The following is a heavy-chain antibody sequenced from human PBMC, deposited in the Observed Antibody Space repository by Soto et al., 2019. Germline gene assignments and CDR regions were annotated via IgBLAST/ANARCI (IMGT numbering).Heavy chain of an antibody. D-gene: IGHD2-15*01. CDR1: GGSISSYY. V-gene: IGHV4-59*01. J-gene: IGHJ3*02. Sequence: SETLSLTCTVSGGSISSYYWSWIRQPPGKGLEWIGYIYYSGSTNYNPSLKSRVTISVDTSRNQFSLKLSSVTAADTAVYYCAFLGYCSGGSCSSRRAFDIWGQGTMVTVSS. CDR3: AFLGYCSGGSCSSRRAFDI. CDR2: IYYSGST.